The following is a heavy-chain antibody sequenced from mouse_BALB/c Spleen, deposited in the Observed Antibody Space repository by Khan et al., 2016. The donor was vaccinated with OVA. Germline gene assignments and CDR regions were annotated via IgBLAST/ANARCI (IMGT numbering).Heavy chain of an antibody. J-gene: IGHJ3*01. CDR1: GYSITSEYA. D-gene: IGHD2-4*01. CDR2: INYSGNT. CDR3: ARKDYYDYDPFPY. Sequence: VQLKQSGPGLVKPSQSLSLTCTVTGYSITSEYAWNWIRQFPGNKLEWMGYINYSGNTRFNPSLKSRTSINRDTSKNQFFMQLNSVTTEDTATYYCARKDYYDYDPFPYWGQGTLVTVPA. V-gene: IGHV3-2*02.